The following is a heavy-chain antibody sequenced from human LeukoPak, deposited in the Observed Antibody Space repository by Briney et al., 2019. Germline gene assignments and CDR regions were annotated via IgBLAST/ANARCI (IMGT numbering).Heavy chain of an antibody. CDR3: ARAGGGRLGGSYYGTFDF. Sequence: PWETLSLTCTVAGFSISSYYWSWIRQPAGKGLEWIWRIYTSGSTNYNPSLERGVTMSVDTSKIHFSLKLSTVTAAHTAVYYCARAGGGRLGGSYYGTFDFWGQGTLVTVSS. D-gene: IGHD1-26*01. V-gene: IGHV4-4*07. CDR2: IYTSGST. J-gene: IGHJ4*02. CDR1: GFSISSYY.